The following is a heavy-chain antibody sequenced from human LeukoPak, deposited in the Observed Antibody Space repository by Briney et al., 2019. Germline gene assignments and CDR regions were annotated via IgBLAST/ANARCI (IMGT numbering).Heavy chain of an antibody. J-gene: IGHJ4*02. V-gene: IGHV3-48*02. CDR3: ARARRSGYDY. Sequence: PGGSLRLSCAASGFTFSTYGMNWGRQAPGERLGWVSYISSRSDSVCYADSVKGRVTISRDNAENSLYLHVNRLRDKATAVYYRARARRSGYDYGCQGTLVTVSS. D-gene: IGHD5-12*01. CDR1: GFTFSTYG. CDR2: ISSRSDSV.